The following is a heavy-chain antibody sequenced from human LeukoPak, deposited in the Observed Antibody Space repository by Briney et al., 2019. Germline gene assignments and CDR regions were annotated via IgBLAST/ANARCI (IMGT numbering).Heavy chain of an antibody. CDR2: INPNSGDT. J-gene: IGHJ6*02. CDR3: ARDIGSAYRNGLYYCFGMDV. D-gene: IGHD5-18*01. CDR1: GYTFTGYY. Sequence: ASVKVSCKASGYTFTGYYMHWVRQAPGQGLEWMGWINPNSGDTNYAQKFQGRVTMTRDTSISTAYVELSRLRSDDTAVHYCARDIGSAYRNGLYYCFGMDVWGQGTTVTVSS. V-gene: IGHV1-2*02.